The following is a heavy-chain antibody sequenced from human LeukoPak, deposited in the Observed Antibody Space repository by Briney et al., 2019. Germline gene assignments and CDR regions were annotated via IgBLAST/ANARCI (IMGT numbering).Heavy chain of an antibody. CDR2: IYYTGST. D-gene: IGHD3-22*01. V-gene: IGHV4-59*08. CDR1: GGSISSHY. J-gene: IGHJ4*02. Sequence: PSETLSLTCIVSGGSISSHYWSWIRQPPGKGLEWIGYIYYTGSTNYNPSLKSRVSISVDTSKNQFSLKLSSVTAADTAVYYCARHGGYHSPIDYWGQGTLVTVSS. CDR3: ARHGGYHSPIDY.